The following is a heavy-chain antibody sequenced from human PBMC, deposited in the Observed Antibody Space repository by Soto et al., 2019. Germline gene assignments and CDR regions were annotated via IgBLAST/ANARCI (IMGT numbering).Heavy chain of an antibody. CDR2: ISYDGSNK. V-gene: IGHV3-30-3*01. J-gene: IGHJ6*02. D-gene: IGHD5-18*01. CDR3: ARCQRAAMVNCYYYYGMDV. CDR1: GFTFSSYA. Sequence: PGGSLRLSCAASGFTFSSYAMHWVRQAPGKGLEWVAVISYDGSNKYYADSVKGRFTISRDNSKNTLYLQMNSLRAEDTAVYYCARCQRAAMVNCYYYYGMDVWGQGTTVT.